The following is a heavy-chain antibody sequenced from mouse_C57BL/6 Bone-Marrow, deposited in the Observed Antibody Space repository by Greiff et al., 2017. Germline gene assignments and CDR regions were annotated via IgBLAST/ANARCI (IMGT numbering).Heavy chain of an antibody. J-gene: IGHJ2*01. V-gene: IGHV5-6*02. CDR3: ARHEGSYYSNPFDY. CDR1: GFTFSSYG. CDR2: ISSGGSYT. D-gene: IGHD2-5*01. Sequence: EVMLVESGGDLVKPGGSLKLSCAASGFTFSSYGMSWVRQTPDKRLEWVATISSGGSYTYYPESVKGRFTISRDNAKNTLYLQMSSLKSEDTAMYYCARHEGSYYSNPFDYWGQGTTLTVSS.